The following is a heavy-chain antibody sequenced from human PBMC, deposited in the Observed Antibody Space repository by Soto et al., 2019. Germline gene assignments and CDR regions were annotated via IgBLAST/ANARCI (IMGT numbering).Heavy chain of an antibody. Sequence: SETLSLTCAVSGGSISSSNWCSCVRQPPGKGLEWIGEIYHSGSTNYNPSLKSRVTISVDKSKNQFSLKLSSVTAADTAVYYCASSHCTNGVCYTGYWGQGTLVTVSS. J-gene: IGHJ4*02. CDR2: IYHSGST. CDR3: ASSHCTNGVCYTGY. D-gene: IGHD2-8*01. V-gene: IGHV4-4*02. CDR1: GGSISSSNW.